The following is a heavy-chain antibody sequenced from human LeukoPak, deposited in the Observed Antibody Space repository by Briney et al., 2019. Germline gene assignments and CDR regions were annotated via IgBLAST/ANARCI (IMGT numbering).Heavy chain of an antibody. V-gene: IGHV3-53*01. CDR3: ARGTRTSYGLGY. CDR2: NYSGGST. CDR1: GFTVSSNY. Sequence: GGSLRLSCAASGFTVSSNYMSWVCQAPGKGLEWVSVNYSGGSTYYADPVKGRFTISRDNSQNTLYLQMNSLRAEDTAVYYCARGTRTSYGLGYWGQGTLVTVSS. J-gene: IGHJ4*02. D-gene: IGHD5-18*01.